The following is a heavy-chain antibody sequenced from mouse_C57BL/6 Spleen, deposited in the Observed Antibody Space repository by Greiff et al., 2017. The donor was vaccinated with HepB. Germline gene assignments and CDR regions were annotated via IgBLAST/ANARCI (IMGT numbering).Heavy chain of an antibody. CDR1: GFTFSSYT. CDR3: ARGLLRFDY. CDR2: ISGGGGNT. Sequence: EVQGVESGGGLVKPGGSLKLSCAASGFTFSSYTMSWVRQTPEKRLEWVATISGGGGNTYYPDSVKGRFTISRDNAKNTLYLQMSSLRSEDTALYYCARGLLRFDYWGQGTTLTVSS. J-gene: IGHJ2*01. D-gene: IGHD2-3*01. V-gene: IGHV5-9*01.